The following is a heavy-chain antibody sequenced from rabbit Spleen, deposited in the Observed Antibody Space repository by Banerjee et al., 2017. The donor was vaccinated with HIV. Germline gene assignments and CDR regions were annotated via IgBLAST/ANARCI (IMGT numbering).Heavy chain of an antibody. V-gene: IGHV1S45*01. CDR2: ILTGGSDDT. J-gene: IGHJ4*01. CDR3: TRDDGSGHYIDGYFNL. Sequence: QEQLEESGGDLVKPGESLTLTCTASGFSFHYNHVICWVRQAPGKGLEWIGCILTGGSDDTDYANWVNGRFTISQTSSTTVTLQVTSLTAADTATYFCTRDDGSGHYIDGYFNLWGPGTLVTVS. D-gene: IGHD1-1*01. CDR1: GFSFHYNHV.